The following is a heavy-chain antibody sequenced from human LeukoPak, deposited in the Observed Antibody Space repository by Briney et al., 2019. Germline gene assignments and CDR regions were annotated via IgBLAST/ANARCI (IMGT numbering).Heavy chain of an antibody. CDR2: IRYDGTSK. CDR3: AKETRGSYSVY. D-gene: IGHD1-26*01. J-gene: IGHJ4*02. Sequence: GGSLRLSCAASGFTFSSSGMHWVRQAPGKGLEWVAFIRYDGTSKYYADSVKGRFTISRDNSKNTVYLQMNSLRAEDTAVYYCAKETRGSYSVYWGQGTLVTVSS. CDR1: GFTFSSSG. V-gene: IGHV3-30*02.